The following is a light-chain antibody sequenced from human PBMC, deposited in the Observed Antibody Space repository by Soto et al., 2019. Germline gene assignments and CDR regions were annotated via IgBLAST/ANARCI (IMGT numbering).Light chain of an antibody. CDR2: GAS. CDR1: QSIGSN. V-gene: IGKV3-15*01. CDR3: QHHYSWPIT. Sequence: EIVLTQSPGPLSLSPGERATLSCGASQSIGSNLAWYQQKPGQSPRLLMYGASTRATGIPARFSGSGSGTEFTLTIRSLQSEDFAFYDCQHHYSWPITFGQGTRLDI. J-gene: IGKJ5*01.